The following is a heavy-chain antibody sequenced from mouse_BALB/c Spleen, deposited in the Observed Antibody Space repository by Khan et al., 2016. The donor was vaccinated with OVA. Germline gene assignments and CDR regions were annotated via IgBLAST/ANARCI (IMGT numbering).Heavy chain of an antibody. J-gene: IGHJ2*01. CDR2: ISYSGNT. CDR1: GYSITTDYA. V-gene: IGHV3-2*02. D-gene: IGHD1-1*01. Sequence: EVQLQESGPGLVKPSQSLSLTCTVTGYSITTDYAWNWIRQFPGNKLEWMGFISYSGNTKYNPSLKSRIPITREPSKNQFFLQLKSVTTEDTARYFCARVYGGDFDYWGQGTTLTVSS. CDR3: ARVYGGDFDY.